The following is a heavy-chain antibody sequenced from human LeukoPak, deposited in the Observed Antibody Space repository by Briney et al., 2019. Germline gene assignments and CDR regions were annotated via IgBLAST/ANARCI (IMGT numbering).Heavy chain of an antibody. J-gene: IGHJ6*02. CDR1: GFTFSSYG. CDR3: AKRDGSSSWYENYYYGMDV. D-gene: IGHD6-13*01. Sequence: GGSLRLSCAASGFTFSSYGMHWVRQAPGKGLEWVAVIPYDGSNKYYADSVKGRFTISRDNSKNTLYLQMNSLRAEDTAVYYCAKRDGSSSWYENYYYGMDVWGQGTTVTVSS. V-gene: IGHV3-30*18. CDR2: IPYDGSNK.